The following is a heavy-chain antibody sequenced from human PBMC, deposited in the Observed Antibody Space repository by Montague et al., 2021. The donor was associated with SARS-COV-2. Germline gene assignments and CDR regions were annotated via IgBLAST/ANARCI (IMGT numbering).Heavy chain of an antibody. Sequence: TLSLTCTVSGGSTSNASYYWSWIRPPAGKGLEWFGHNYSTVITNYTPSLQSRVTIYVDLSKNQFSLKMTTVTAADTDVYYWTSLPHDNGWFDPWGQGTLVTVSS. CDR1: GGSTSNASYY. CDR3: TSLPHDNGWFDP. D-gene: IGHD3-16*02. V-gene: IGHV4-61*09. CDR2: NYSTVIT. J-gene: IGHJ5*02.